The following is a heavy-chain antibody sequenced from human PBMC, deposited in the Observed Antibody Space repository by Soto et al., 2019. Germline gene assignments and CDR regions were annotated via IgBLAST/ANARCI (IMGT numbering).Heavy chain of an antibody. Sequence: AAVKVYCKASGYTFTSYGISWVRQAPGQGLEWMGWISAYNGNTNYAQKLQGRVTMTTDTSTSTAYMELRSLRSDDTAVYYCARPTYYYDSSGYYYRYFDYWGQGTLVTVSS. CDR2: ISAYNGNT. V-gene: IGHV1-18*01. D-gene: IGHD3-22*01. CDR3: ARPTYYYDSSGYYYRYFDY. J-gene: IGHJ4*02. CDR1: GYTFTSYG.